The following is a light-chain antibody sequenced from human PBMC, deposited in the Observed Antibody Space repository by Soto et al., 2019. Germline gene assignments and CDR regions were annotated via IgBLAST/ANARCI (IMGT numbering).Light chain of an antibody. V-gene: IGKV3D-15*01. Sequence: EILMTQSPATLSVSPGERATLSCRTSQSVSTNLAWYQQKPGQAPSLLIYDASTRASGIPARFSGSGSGTDFTLTNTSLQSEDFALYYCQRYDDWPLTFGGGTKVEIK. CDR1: QSVSTN. CDR3: QRYDDWPLT. CDR2: DAS. J-gene: IGKJ4*01.